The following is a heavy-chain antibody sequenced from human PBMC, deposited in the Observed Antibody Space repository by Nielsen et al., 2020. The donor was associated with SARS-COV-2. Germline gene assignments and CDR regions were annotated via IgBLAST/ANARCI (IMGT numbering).Heavy chain of an antibody. CDR1: GFTFDDYG. J-gene: IGHJ3*01. Sequence: GGSLRLSCAASGFTFDDYGMSWVRQAPGKGLEWVSGINWKGVVTAHADSVKGRFTISRDNAKNSLYLQMNSLRAEDTALYYCARDPDTSGWDLSGAFDFWGQGTMVTVSS. V-gene: IGHV3-20*04. D-gene: IGHD6-19*01. CDR2: INWKGVVT. CDR3: ARDPDTSGWDLSGAFDF.